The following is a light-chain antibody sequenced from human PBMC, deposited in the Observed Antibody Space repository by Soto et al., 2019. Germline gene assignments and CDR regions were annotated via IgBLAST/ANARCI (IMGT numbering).Light chain of an antibody. CDR1: SNDVGGYNY. Sequence: QSVQTQPPSASGSPGQSVTISCTGTSNDVGGYNYVSWYQQHPGKAPKLMIYEVSKLPSGVPDRFSGSKSGNTASLTVSGLQAEDEGDYYCSSYTGSNNAYVFGTGTKVTVL. J-gene: IGLJ1*01. CDR3: SSYTGSNNAYV. CDR2: EVS. V-gene: IGLV2-8*01.